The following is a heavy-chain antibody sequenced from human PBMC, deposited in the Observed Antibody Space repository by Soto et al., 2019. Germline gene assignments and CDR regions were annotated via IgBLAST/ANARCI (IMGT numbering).Heavy chain of an antibody. CDR2: IYYGGDS. CDR3: AREGGGGVDC. D-gene: IGHD1-26*01. Sequence: QVQLQESGPGLVKPSQTLSLTCTVSGGSISSRTSYWSWIRQHPGKGLEWIGYIYYGGDSFYNPSLKSQVTITMDTSENPFPLKLNFGTAGDTAVYFWAREGGGGVDCWGQGTLVTVAS. V-gene: IGHV4-31*01. J-gene: IGHJ4*02. CDR1: GGSISSRTSY.